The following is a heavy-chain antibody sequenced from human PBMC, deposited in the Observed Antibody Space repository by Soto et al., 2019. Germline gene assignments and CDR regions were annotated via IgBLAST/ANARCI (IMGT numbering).Heavy chain of an antibody. CDR3: ARGVVVVAAPFDY. Sequence: ESGGGAVQPGRSLRLSCAASGFTFSSYAMHWVRQAPGKGLEWVAVISYDGSNKYYADSVKGRFTISRDNSKNTLYLQMNSLRAEDTAVYYCARGVVVVAAPFDYWGQGTLVTVSS. D-gene: IGHD2-15*01. CDR1: GFTFSSYA. J-gene: IGHJ4*02. CDR2: ISYDGSNK. V-gene: IGHV3-30-3*01.